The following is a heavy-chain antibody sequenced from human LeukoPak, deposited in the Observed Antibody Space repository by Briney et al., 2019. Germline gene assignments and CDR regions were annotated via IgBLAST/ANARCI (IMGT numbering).Heavy chain of an antibody. V-gene: IGHV1-8*01. Sequence: ASVKVSCKASGYTFTSYDINWVRQATGQGLEWMGWMNPNSGSTGYAQKFQGRVTMTRNTSISTAYMELSSLRSGDTAVYYCARSLQRGYSYGSYFDYWGQGTLVTVSS. CDR3: ARSLQRGYSYGSYFDY. J-gene: IGHJ4*02. CDR1: GYTFTSYD. D-gene: IGHD5-18*01. CDR2: MNPNSGST.